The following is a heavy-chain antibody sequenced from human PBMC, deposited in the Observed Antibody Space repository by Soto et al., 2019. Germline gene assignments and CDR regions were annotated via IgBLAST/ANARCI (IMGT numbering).Heavy chain of an antibody. Sequence: GGSLRLSCAASGFTVSSNYMTWVRQAPGKGLEWVSVIYRDGYTYYADSVKGRFTISRDNSKNTLYLQMNTLRAEDTAVYYCGRLFDSGHVPFDYWGQGTLVTVSS. CDR2: IYRDGYT. D-gene: IGHD3-10*01. V-gene: IGHV3-66*04. CDR3: GRLFDSGHVPFDY. CDR1: GFTVSSNY. J-gene: IGHJ4*02.